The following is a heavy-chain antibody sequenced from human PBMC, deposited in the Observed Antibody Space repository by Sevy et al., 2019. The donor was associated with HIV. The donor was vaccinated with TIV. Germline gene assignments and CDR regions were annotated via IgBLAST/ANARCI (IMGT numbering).Heavy chain of an antibody. CDR1: GYTFTGQY. CDR3: SRDLRLRGYSYGCFDY. J-gene: IGHJ4*02. D-gene: IGHD5-18*01. V-gene: IGHV1-2*02. CDR2: INPNSGDT. Sequence: ASVKVSCKASGYTFTGQYIHCVRQAPGQGLEWMGWINPNSGDTKYAQEFKGRVTMTRDTSISTAYMELSGLKSDDTAVYYCSRDLRLRGYSYGCFDYWGQRTLVTVSS.